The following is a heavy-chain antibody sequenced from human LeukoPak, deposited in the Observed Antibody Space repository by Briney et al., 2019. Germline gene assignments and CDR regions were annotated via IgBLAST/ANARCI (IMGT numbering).Heavy chain of an antibody. D-gene: IGHD2-15*01. CDR2: ISGSSGST. V-gene: IGHV3-23*01. CDR1: GFTFSSYA. Sequence: PGGSLRLSCAASGFTFSSYAMSWVRQAPGKGLEWVSGISGSSGSTYYADSVKGRFTISGDNSKNTLYLQMNSLRAEDTAVYYCAKEHMAAAVYYFDYWGQGTLVTVSS. CDR3: AKEHMAAAVYYFDY. J-gene: IGHJ4*02.